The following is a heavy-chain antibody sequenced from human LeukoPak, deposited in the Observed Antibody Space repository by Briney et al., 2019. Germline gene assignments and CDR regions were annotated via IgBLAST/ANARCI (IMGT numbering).Heavy chain of an antibody. J-gene: IGHJ4*02. D-gene: IGHD5-18*01. CDR2: ITNSGNSK. Sequence: PGGSLRLSCAASEFTFSSYSMNWVRQAPGKGLEWVSYITNSGNSKSYADSVKGRFTISRDNTKNSLYLQMNGLRAEDTAVYYCARHGYIQFWLYWGQGTQVIVSS. V-gene: IGHV3-48*01. CDR3: ARHGYIQFWLY. CDR1: EFTFSSYS.